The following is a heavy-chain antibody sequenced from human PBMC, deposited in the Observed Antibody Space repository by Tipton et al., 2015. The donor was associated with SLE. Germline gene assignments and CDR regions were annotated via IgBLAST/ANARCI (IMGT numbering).Heavy chain of an antibody. D-gene: IGHD3-22*01. CDR1: GFTFSSYA. CDR3: ARDQDRAYYEPFDI. J-gene: IGHJ3*02. V-gene: IGHV3-30-3*01. CDR2: ISSDGSKK. Sequence: SLRLSCAASGFTFSSYAMHWVRQAPGKGLEWVAVISSDGSKKYYPDSMKGRFTISRDNSKNTLYLQMNSLRAEDTAVYYCARDQDRAYYEPFDIWGQGTMVTVSS.